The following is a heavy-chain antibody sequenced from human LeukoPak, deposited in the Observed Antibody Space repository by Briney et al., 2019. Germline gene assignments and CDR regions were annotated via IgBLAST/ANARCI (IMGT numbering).Heavy chain of an antibody. Sequence: PGGSLRLSCAASGFTFSDYYMSWIRQAPGKGLEWVSYISSSSSYTNYADSVKGRFTISRDNAKNSLYLQMNSLRAEDTAVYYCARDGVVVASSAFDIWGQGTMVTVSS. CDR1: GFTFSDYY. CDR3: ARDGVVVASSAFDI. J-gene: IGHJ3*02. V-gene: IGHV3-11*05. D-gene: IGHD2-15*01. CDR2: ISSSSSYT.